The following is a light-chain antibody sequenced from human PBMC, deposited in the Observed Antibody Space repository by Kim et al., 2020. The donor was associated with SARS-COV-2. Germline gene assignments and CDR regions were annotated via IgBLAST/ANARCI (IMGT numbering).Light chain of an antibody. CDR2: NND. J-gene: IGLJ3*02. Sequence: QAVVTQPPSASGTPGQRVTISCSGSSSNIGSKTVNWYQQFPGTAPKVLIYNNDQRPTGVPGRFSGSKSGTSASLAISGLQSEDEADYYCSSWDDSLDAWMFGGGTQLTVL. CDR1: SSNIGSKT. CDR3: SSWDDSLDAWM. V-gene: IGLV1-44*01.